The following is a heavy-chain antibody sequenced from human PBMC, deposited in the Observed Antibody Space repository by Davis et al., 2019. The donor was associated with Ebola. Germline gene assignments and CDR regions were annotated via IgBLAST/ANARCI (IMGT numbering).Heavy chain of an antibody. CDR3: ARTQYSSSWYGDIWYFDL. CDR2: IYYSGST. Sequence: MPSETLSLTCTVSGGSISSYYWSWIRQPPGKGLEWIGSIYYSGSTYYNPSLKSRVTISVDTSKRQFSLNMKSVTAADTAMYYCARTQYSSSWYGDIWYFDLWGRGTLVTVSS. CDR1: GGSISSYY. J-gene: IGHJ2*01. V-gene: IGHV4-59*01. D-gene: IGHD6-13*01.